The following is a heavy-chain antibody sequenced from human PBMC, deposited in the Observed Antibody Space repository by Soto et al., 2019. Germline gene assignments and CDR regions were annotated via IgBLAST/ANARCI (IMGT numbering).Heavy chain of an antibody. V-gene: IGHV1-8*01. Sequence: ASVKVSCKASGYTFTSYDINWVRQATGQGLEWMGWMNPNSGNTGYAQKFQGRVTMTRNTSISTAYMELSSLRAEDTAVYYCARVGPSLLLWFGDNGPDAFDIWGQGTMVTVSS. CDR1: GYTFTSYD. D-gene: IGHD3-10*01. CDR3: ARVGPSLLLWFGDNGPDAFDI. J-gene: IGHJ3*02. CDR2: MNPNSGNT.